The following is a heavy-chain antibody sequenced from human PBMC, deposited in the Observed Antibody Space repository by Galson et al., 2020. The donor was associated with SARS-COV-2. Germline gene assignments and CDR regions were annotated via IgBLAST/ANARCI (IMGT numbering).Heavy chain of an antibody. CDR3: ATYSVVVVAPTPLRADY. J-gene: IGHJ4*02. CDR2: IYHSGST. V-gene: IGHV4-38-2*02. D-gene: IGHD2-15*01. Sequence: SETLSLTCTVSGYSISSGYFWGWIRQPPGKGLEWMGSIYHSGSTYYNPSLKSRVTISVDTSKNQFSLKLSSVTAAETAVYYCATYSVVVVAPTPLRADYWGQGTLVTVSS. CDR1: GYSISSGYF.